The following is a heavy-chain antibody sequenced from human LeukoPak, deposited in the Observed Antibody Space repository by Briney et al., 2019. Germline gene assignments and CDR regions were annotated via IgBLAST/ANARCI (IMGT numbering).Heavy chain of an antibody. CDR1: GYTYTKFA. D-gene: IGHD5-18*01. V-gene: IGHV1-69*04. J-gene: IGHJ6*02. CDR2: IIPVLNIT. CDR3: ARDQGLTAPPPYGLDV. Sequence: GASVKVSCKGSGYTYTKFAITWVRQAPGQGLEWMGRIIPVLNITTYAQKFQGSVTITADTSTSTVYMELSSLRSEETAVYYCARDQGLTAPPPYGLDVWGQGTTVIVSS.